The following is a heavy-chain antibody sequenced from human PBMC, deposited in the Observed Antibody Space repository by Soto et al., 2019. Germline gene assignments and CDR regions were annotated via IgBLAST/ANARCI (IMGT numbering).Heavy chain of an antibody. CDR2: FDPEDGET. V-gene: IGHV1-24*01. Sequence: ASVKVSCKVSGYTLTELSMHWVRQAPGKGLEWMGGFDPEDGETIYAQKFQGRVTMTEDTSTDTAYMELSSLRSEDTAVYYCATDVLLHSSSFRFDYWGQATLVTVSS. CDR1: GYTLTELS. CDR3: ATDVLLHSSSFRFDY. D-gene: IGHD6-6*01. J-gene: IGHJ4*02.